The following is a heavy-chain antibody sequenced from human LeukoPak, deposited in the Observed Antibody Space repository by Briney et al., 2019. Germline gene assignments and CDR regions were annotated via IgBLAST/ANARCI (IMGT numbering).Heavy chain of an antibody. CDR1: GYTFASYG. Sequence: ASVKASCKASGYTFASYGISWVRQAPGQGLEWMGWISAYNGNTNYAQKLQGRVTMTTDTSTSTAYMELRSLRSDDTAVYYCARVVGGWYEFDYWGQGTLVTVSS. J-gene: IGHJ4*02. D-gene: IGHD6-19*01. CDR3: ARVVGGWYEFDY. CDR2: ISAYNGNT. V-gene: IGHV1-18*01.